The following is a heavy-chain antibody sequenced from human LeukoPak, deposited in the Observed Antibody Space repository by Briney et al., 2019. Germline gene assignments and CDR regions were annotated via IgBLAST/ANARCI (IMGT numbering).Heavy chain of an antibody. CDR1: GFTVNNNY. V-gene: IGHV3-66*01. CDR2: IYSGGST. J-gene: IGHJ4*02. D-gene: IGHD6-13*01. CDR3: ARDLGYSNSWHRDY. Sequence: PGGSLRLSCAASGFTVNNNYMSWVRQAPGKGLEWVSVIYSGGSTYYADSVKGRFTISRDNSKSTLYPQMNSLRAEDTAVYYCARDLGYSNSWHRDYWGQGTLVTVSS.